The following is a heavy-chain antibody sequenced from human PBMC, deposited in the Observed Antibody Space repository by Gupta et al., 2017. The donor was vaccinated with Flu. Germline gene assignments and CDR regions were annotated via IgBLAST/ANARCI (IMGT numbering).Heavy chain of an antibody. Sequence: QVQLVESGGGAVQPGKSLRLSCGASGFTFSFYAMHWVRQAPGKGLEWVADISHDGIYTYYADSVKGRFAISRDNSKNTLSLQMDNLRAEDTAVYYCAKDRRNTWSFDSWGQGILVTVSS. V-gene: IGHV3-30*18. CDR1: GFTFSFYA. CDR3: AKDRRNTWSFDS. CDR2: ISHDGIYT. J-gene: IGHJ4*02. D-gene: IGHD1-1*01.